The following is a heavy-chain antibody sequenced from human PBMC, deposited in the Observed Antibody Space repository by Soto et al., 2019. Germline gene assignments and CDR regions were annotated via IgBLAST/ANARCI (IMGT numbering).Heavy chain of an antibody. J-gene: IGHJ4*02. CDR2: VYHNGFT. V-gene: IGHV4-30-4*01. CDR3: AREREYIDH. Sequence: QVQLQESGPGLVKPSQTLSLMCSVSGDSISSGDYLWSWLRQPPGKGLEWIGYVYHNGFTYYNPSIXSRVTISVDTSNNQFSLKLSSVTAADTAVYYCAREREYIDHWGQGSLVIVSS. D-gene: IGHD6-6*01. CDR1: GDSISSGDYL.